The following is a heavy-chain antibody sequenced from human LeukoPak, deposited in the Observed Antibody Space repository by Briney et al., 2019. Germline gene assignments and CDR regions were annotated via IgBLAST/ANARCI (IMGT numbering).Heavy chain of an antibody. D-gene: IGHD3-22*01. V-gene: IGHV4-59*01. CDR3: AREQGIYYYDSSGFDY. Sequence: SETLSLTCTVSGGSISSYYWSWLRQPPGKGLEWIGYIYYSGSTNYNPSLKSRVTISVDTSKNQFSLKLSSVTAADTAVYYCAREQGIYYYDSSGFDYWGQGTLVTVSS. CDR2: IYYSGST. CDR1: GGSISSYY. J-gene: IGHJ4*02.